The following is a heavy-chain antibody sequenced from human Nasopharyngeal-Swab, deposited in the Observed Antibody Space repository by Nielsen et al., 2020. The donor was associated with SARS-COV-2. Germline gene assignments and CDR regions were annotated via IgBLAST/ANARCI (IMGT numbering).Heavy chain of an antibody. CDR2: IYYSGST. J-gene: IGHJ6*03. V-gene: IGHV4-39*07. Sequence: WIRQPPGKGLEWIGSIYYSGSTYYNPSLKGRVTISVDRSKNQFSLKLSSVTAADTAVYYCARGSAQYSGYDIGHYYYYYMDVWGKGTTVTVSS. D-gene: IGHD5-12*01. CDR3: ARGSAQYSGYDIGHYYYYYMDV.